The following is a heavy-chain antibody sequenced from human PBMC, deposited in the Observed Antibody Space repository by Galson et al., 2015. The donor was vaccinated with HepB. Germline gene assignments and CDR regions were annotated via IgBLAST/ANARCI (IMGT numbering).Heavy chain of an antibody. CDR3: AHSRKLRYFDWSTQTNNFDY. CDR2: IYWDDDK. Sequence: SWIRQAPGKGLEWVALIYWDDDKRYSPSLKSRLTITKDTSKNQVVLTMTNMDPVDTATYYCAHSRKLRYFDWSTQTNNFDYWGQGTLVTVSS. V-gene: IGHV2-5*08. J-gene: IGHJ4*02. D-gene: IGHD3-9*01.